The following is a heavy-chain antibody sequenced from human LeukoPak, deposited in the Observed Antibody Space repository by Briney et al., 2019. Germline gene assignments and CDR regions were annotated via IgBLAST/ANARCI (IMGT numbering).Heavy chain of an antibody. CDR1: GFTFSSHE. J-gene: IGHJ4*02. CDR2: IYSGGST. Sequence: GGSLRLSCAASGFTFSSHEMNWVRQAPGKGLEWVSIIYSGGSTYYADSVKGRFTISRDNSKNTLYLQMNSLRAEDTAVYYCARYSGSYGYFDYWGQGTLVTVSS. D-gene: IGHD1-26*01. V-gene: IGHV3-66*02. CDR3: ARYSGSYGYFDY.